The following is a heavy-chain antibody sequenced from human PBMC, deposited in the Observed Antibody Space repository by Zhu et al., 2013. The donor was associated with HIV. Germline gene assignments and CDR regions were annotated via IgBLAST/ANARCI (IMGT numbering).Heavy chain of an antibody. Sequence: QVQLVQSGAEVKKPGASVKVSCKASGYTFTRYALQWVRQAPGQRLEWMGWITAGNGNTKYSEKFQGRVTITRDTSASTAYMELSSLRSEDTAVYYCARDRGGWSYNDAFDIVGPRDKWSPSL. CDR1: GYTFTRYA. J-gene: IGHJ3*02. D-gene: IGHD1-26*01. CDR3: ARDRGGWSYNDAFDI. CDR2: ITAGNGNT. V-gene: IGHV1-3*01.